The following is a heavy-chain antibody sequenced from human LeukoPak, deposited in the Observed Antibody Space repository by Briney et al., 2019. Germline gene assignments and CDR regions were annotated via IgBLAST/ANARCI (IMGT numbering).Heavy chain of an antibody. CDR2: ISSSGSTI. J-gene: IGHJ4*01. CDR1: GFTFSSYE. Sequence: GGSLRLSCAASGFTFSSYEMNWVRQAPGKGLEWVSYISSSGSTIYYADSVKGRFTISRDNAKNSLYLQMNSLRAEDTAVYYCAREQYISGKSLDYWGQGKLVTVSS. D-gene: IGHD3-10*01. CDR3: AREQYISGKSLDY. V-gene: IGHV3-48*03.